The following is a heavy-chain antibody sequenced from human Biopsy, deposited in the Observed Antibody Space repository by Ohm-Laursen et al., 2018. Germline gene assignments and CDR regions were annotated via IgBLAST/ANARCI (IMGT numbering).Heavy chain of an antibody. J-gene: IGHJ5*02. D-gene: IGHD3-10*01. Sequence: GTLSLTCTVSGGSISSDYWTWIRQPAGQGLEWIGRIYITGETDYNPSLKSRVTMSVDLSKKQFSLKLKSVTAADTAIYYCARAPPLIRGVVESWFDPWGQGILVTVSS. CDR3: ARAPPLIRGVVESWFDP. CDR1: GGSISSDY. V-gene: IGHV4-4*07. CDR2: IYITGET.